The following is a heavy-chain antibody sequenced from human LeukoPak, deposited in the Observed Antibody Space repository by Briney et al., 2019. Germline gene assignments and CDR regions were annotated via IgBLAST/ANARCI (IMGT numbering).Heavy chain of an antibody. CDR1: GFTFSSYA. D-gene: IGHD3-16*01. V-gene: IGHV3-23*01. Sequence: GGSLRLSCAASGFTFSSYAMSWVRQAPGKGLEWVSTISGSGGNTYYADSVRGRFTISRDNSKNTVSLQMESLRAEDTVLYYCAKDYAVGSIDYWGQGTLVTVSS. CDR2: ISGSGGNT. CDR3: AKDYAVGSIDY. J-gene: IGHJ4*02.